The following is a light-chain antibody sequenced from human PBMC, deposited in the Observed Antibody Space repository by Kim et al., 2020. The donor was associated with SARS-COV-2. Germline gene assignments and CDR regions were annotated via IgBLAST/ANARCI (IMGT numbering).Light chain of an antibody. V-gene: IGKV1-39*01. Sequence: SASVGDRVTITCRTSETITSYLNWYQQKPGKAPKLLIYASSNLQSGVPSRFSGSGFATHFTLTINSLEPDDFATYFCQQTYRLSAFGEGTKVDIK. CDR1: ETITSY. CDR2: ASS. CDR3: QQTYRLSA. J-gene: IGKJ4*01.